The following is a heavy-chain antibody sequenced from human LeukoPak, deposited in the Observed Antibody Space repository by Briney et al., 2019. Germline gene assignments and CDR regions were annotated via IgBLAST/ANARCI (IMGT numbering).Heavy chain of an antibody. Sequence: GGSLRLSCAASGFTVSSNYMSWVRQAPGKGLEWVSRINTDGSSTTYADSVKGRFTISRDNAKNTLYLQMNSLRAEDTAVYYCAKDLPTVPTMVRGVVTLDYWGQGTLVTVAS. V-gene: IGHV3-74*01. J-gene: IGHJ4*02. CDR3: AKDLPTVPTMVRGVVTLDY. CDR2: INTDGSST. D-gene: IGHD3-10*01. CDR1: GFTVSSNY.